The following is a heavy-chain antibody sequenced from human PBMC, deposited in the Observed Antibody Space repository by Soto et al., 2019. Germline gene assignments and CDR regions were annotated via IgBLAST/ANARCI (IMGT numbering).Heavy chain of an antibody. CDR1: GGSISNYY. V-gene: IGHV4-59*01. CDR3: ARGIAVTGPADS. CDR2: TYYNGAT. J-gene: IGHJ5*01. Sequence: SETLSLTCTVSGGSISNYYWNWIRQPPGKGLEWIGYTYYNGATNYNPSLKSRVTISLDTSKNQFSLRLTSVTAADTAVYYCARGIAVTGPADSWGQGTLVTVSS. D-gene: IGHD6-19*01.